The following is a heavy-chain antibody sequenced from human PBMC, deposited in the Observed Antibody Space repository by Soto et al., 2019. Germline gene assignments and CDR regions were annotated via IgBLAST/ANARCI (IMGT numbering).Heavy chain of an antibody. CDR3: ARKRGGSGKLYYGMDV. CDR2: ISAYNGNT. Sequence: ASVKVSCTASGYTITSYGISWVRQAPGQGLEWMGWISAYNGNTNYAQKLQGRVTMTTDTSTSTAYMELRSLRSDDTAVYYCARKRGGSGKLYYGMDVWGQGTTVTVSS. V-gene: IGHV1-18*01. D-gene: IGHD3-10*01. CDR1: GYTITSYG. J-gene: IGHJ6*02.